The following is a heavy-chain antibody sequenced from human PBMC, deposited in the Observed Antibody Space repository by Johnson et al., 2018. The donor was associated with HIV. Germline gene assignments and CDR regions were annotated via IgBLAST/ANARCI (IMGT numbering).Heavy chain of an antibody. CDR1: GFTFDDYA. CDR3: RSSENYYVERDI. Sequence: EVQLVESGGGLVQPGRSLRLSCAASGFTFDDYAMHWVRQAPGKGLEWVSGISWNSGSIAYADSVKGRFTISRDNARNSLYLQMNNLRVEDTALYYCRSSENYYVERDIWGQGTMVTVSS. V-gene: IGHV3-9*01. J-gene: IGHJ3*02. CDR2: ISWNSGSI. D-gene: IGHD3-10*01.